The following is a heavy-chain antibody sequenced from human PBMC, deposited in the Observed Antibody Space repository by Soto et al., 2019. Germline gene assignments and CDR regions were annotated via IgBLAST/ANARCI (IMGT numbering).Heavy chain of an antibody. J-gene: IGHJ4*02. Sequence: ASVKVSCKASGYTFTSYYMHWVRQAPGQGLECLGIINLSGGSTSYAQKFQGRVTMTRDTSTSTVYMELSSLRSEDTAVYYCARAPMITFGGVIVISVYFDYWGQGTLVTVSS. CDR2: INLSGGST. D-gene: IGHD3-16*02. CDR1: GYTFTSYY. V-gene: IGHV1-46*01. CDR3: ARAPMITFGGVIVISVYFDY.